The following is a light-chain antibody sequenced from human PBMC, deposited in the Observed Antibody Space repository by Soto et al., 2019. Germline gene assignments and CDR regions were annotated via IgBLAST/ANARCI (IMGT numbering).Light chain of an antibody. CDR3: QSYDSGLSGHWV. CDR2: EVN. CDR1: SSDIGGYNS. J-gene: IGLJ3*02. V-gene: IGLV2-8*01. Sequence: QSVLTQPPSASGSPGQSVTISCTGTSSDIGGYNSVSWYQQHPGKAPRLMIYEVNKRPSGVPDRFSGSKSGYTASLTVSGLQTEDEADYYCQSYDSGLSGHWVFGGGTKLTVL.